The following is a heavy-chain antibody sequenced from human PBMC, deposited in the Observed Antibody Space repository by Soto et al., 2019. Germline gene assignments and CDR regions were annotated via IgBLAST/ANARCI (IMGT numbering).Heavy chain of an antibody. CDR1: GYTFTSYG. D-gene: IGHD4-17*01. CDR2: ISAYNGNT. Sequence: EASVKVSCKASGYTFTSYGISWVRQAPGQGLEWMGWISAYNGNTNYAQKLQGRVTMTTDTSTSTAYMELRSLRSDDTAVYYCARDPPYGDYPTHPSAYDYWGQGTLVTVSS. V-gene: IGHV1-18*01. J-gene: IGHJ4*02. CDR3: ARDPPYGDYPTHPSAYDY.